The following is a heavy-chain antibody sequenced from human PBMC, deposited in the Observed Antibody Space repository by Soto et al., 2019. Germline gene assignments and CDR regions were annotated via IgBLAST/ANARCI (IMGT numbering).Heavy chain of an antibody. Sequence: EVQLVESGGGLVQPGGSLKLSCAASGFSFSDFAMHWVRQASGKGLEWVGRIKTKGNNYATAYDASVKGRFTISRDDSKKTAYLQMNSLKTGDTAVYYCTRLKDFCGDGGCYYDPWGQGTLVTVSS. CDR1: GFSFSDFA. V-gene: IGHV3-73*02. J-gene: IGHJ5*02. CDR2: IKTKGNNYAT. D-gene: IGHD2-15*01. CDR3: TRLKDFCGDGGCYYDP.